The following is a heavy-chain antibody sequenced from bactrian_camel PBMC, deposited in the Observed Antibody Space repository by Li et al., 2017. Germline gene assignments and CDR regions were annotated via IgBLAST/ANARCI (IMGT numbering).Heavy chain of an antibody. V-gene: IGHV3S53*01. CDR3: AAAEPNPYWRHSTLKGPDYQY. CDR1: DYSACFYD. J-gene: IGHJ4*01. CDR2: LDNTQIT. D-gene: IGHD1*01. Sequence: HVQLVESGGGSVQAGGSARLSCEVFDYSACFYDMSWYRQAPGKEREFVTALDNTQITSYADSVEGRFTISEDNADNTLYLQMDVLTPEDTAVYYCAAAEPNPYWRHSTLKGPDYQYWGQGTQVTVS.